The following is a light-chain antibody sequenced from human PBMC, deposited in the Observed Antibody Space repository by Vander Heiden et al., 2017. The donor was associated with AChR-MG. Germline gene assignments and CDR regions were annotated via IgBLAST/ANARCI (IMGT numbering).Light chain of an antibody. Sequence: DIVMTQSPDPLSVSLGERATINCKSSQSVLYTSNNKNYLAWYQQKPGQPPKLLIYWASTRESGVPDRFSGSGSGTDFTLTISSLQAEDVAVYYCQQYYSRMLTFGGGTKVEIK. V-gene: IGKV4-1*01. J-gene: IGKJ4*01. CDR3: QQYYSRMLT. CDR2: WAS. CDR1: QSVLYTSNNKNY.